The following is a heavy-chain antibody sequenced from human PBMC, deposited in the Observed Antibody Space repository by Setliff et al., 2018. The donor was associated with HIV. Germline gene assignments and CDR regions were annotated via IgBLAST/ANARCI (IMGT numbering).Heavy chain of an antibody. CDR2: IYYSGST. CDR1: GGSIWNYY. CDR3: ARRGAYYDILTGYRSHYFDY. V-gene: IGHV4-39*01. D-gene: IGHD3-9*01. J-gene: IGHJ4*02. Sequence: PSETLSLTCTVSGGSIWNYYWSWIRQPPGKGLEWIGTIYYSGSTYNPSLKSRVTISTDTSKNQFSLKVRSVTAADTAVYYCARRGAYYDILTGYRSHYFDYWGQGTLVTVSS.